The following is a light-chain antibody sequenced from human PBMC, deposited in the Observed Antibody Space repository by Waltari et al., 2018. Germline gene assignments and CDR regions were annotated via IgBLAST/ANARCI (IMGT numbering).Light chain of an antibody. Sequence: QSVLTQPPSASGTPGQSVTSSCSGSSSNIGSKPVQCYQHPPGPAPKLLIFSDNQRPSGVPARFSGSQSGSSASLAISGLQSYDESLFYCAAWDDRLNALVFGGGTQLTVL. CDR1: SSNIGSKP. J-gene: IGLJ2*01. CDR2: SDN. V-gene: IGLV1-44*01. CDR3: AAWDDRLNALV.